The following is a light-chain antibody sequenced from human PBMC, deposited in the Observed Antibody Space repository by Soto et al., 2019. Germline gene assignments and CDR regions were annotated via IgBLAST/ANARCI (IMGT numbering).Light chain of an antibody. V-gene: IGKV1-39*01. J-gene: IGKJ4*01. Sequence: DIQMTQSPSSLSASVGDRVTITCRASQSVTNYLNWYQQKPGQAPKLLIYAASTLQSGVPSRFSGSGSGTDFTLTISSLQPEDFATYYCQQSYNTRSLTFGGGTKVEIK. CDR3: QQSYNTRSLT. CDR1: QSVTNY. CDR2: AAS.